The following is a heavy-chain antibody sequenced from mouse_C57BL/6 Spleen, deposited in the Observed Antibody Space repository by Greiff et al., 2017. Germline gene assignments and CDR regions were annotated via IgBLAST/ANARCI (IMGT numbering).Heavy chain of an antibody. J-gene: IGHJ2*01. V-gene: IGHV1-82*01. Sequence: VMLVESGPELVKPGASVKISCKASGYAFSSSWMNWVKQRPGKGLEWIGRIYPGDGDTNYNGKFKGKATLTADKSSSTAYMQLSSLTSEDSAVYFCAVITTVGYFDYWGQGTTLTVSS. CDR3: AVITTVGYFDY. CDR2: IYPGDGDT. CDR1: GYAFSSSW. D-gene: IGHD1-1*01.